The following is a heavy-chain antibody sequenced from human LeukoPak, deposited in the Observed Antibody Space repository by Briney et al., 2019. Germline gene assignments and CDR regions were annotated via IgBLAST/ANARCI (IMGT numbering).Heavy chain of an antibody. CDR1: GFSVSTKY. CDR3: ARDGLLGATNPFDY. V-gene: IGHV3-66*01. Sequence: GVSLRLSCAASGFSVSTKYMSWVRQAPGKGLEWVSVIYGADGTYYADSVKGRFTISRDNSKNTLYLQMNSLRPEDTAVYYCARDGLLGATNPFDYWGQGTLVTVSS. D-gene: IGHD1-26*01. CDR2: IYGADGT. J-gene: IGHJ4*02.